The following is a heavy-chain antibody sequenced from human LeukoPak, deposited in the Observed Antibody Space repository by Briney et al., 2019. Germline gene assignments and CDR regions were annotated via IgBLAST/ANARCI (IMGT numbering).Heavy chain of an antibody. CDR3: ARDDYGMDV. J-gene: IGHJ6*02. CDR1: GGSISSYY. Sequence: SETLSLTCTVSGGSISSYYWSWIRQPPGKGLEWIGYIYYSGSTNYNPSLKSRVTISVDTSKNQFSLRLSSVTAADTAVYYCARDDYGMDVWGQGTTVTVSS. CDR2: IYYSGST. V-gene: IGHV4-59*01.